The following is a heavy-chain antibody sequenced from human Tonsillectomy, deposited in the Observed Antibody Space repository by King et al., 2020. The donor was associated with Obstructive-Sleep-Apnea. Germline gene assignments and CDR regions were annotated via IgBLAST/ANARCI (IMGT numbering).Heavy chain of an antibody. J-gene: IGHJ4*02. D-gene: IGHD2-15*01. CDR3: ARGGEYYFDY. CDR2: IYPGDSDT. V-gene: IGHV5-51*01. CDR1: GYRFLTYW. Sequence: QLVQSGAEVKKPGEALKISCKGSGYRFLTYWIGWVRQMPGKVLEWVGIIYPGDSDTRYSPSFQGQVTISSDESITTAYLQWSSLKASDTAMYYCARGGEYYFDYWGQGTLVTVSS.